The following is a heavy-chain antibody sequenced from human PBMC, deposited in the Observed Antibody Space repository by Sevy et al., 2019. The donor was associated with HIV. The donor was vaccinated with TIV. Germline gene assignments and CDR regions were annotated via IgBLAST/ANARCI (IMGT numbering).Heavy chain of an antibody. CDR2: INQDGSEK. V-gene: IGHV3-7*03. Sequence: GESLRLSCAASGFTFSSYWMSWVRQAPGKGLEWVANINQDGSEKYYVDSVKGRFTISRDNAENSLYLQMNSLRAEDTAVYYCARVMVQGVMADYWGQGTLVTVSS. CDR1: GFTFSSYW. D-gene: IGHD3-10*01. J-gene: IGHJ4*02. CDR3: ARVMVQGVMADY.